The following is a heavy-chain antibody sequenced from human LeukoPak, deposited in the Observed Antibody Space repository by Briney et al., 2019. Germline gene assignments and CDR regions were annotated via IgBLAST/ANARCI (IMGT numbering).Heavy chain of an antibody. J-gene: IGHJ4*02. CDR1: GYTFTSYC. CDR2: INAYTGNT. Sequence: ASVRVSCKASGYTFTSYCISWVRQAPGQGLEWMGWINAYTGNTNYAQNLQGRVTMTTDTSTSTASMELRSLRSDDTAVYYCARDGLAEAGVFDNWVQGTLVSVSS. CDR3: ARDGLAEAGVFDN. D-gene: IGHD6-13*01. V-gene: IGHV1-18*04.